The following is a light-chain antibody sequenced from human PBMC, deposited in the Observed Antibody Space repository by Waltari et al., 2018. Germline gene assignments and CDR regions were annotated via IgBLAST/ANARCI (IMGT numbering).Light chain of an antibody. CDR2: EVN. CDR3: SSYASSTWVV. Sequence: QSALTQPPSASGSPGQSVTIPCTGTSSDIGGYNYVSWYQQQPGKAPRLMINEVNKRPAGVPGRFSGSKSGNTASLTVSGLQAEDEADYFCSSYASSTWVVFGGGTKLTVL. CDR1: SSDIGGYNY. J-gene: IGLJ2*01. V-gene: IGLV2-8*01.